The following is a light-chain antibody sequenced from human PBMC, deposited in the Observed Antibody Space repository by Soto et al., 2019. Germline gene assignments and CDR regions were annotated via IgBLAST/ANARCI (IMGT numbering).Light chain of an antibody. CDR1: SSNIGDNP. V-gene: IGLV1-44*01. Sequence: QSALTQRPSASGTPGQRITISCSGSSSNIGDNPVNWYQQLPGAAPKLLIYINDQRPSGVPDRFSGSKSGTSASLAISGLQPEDEADYYCAAWDDSLNALFGTGTKVTVL. CDR3: AAWDDSLNAL. CDR2: IND. J-gene: IGLJ1*01.